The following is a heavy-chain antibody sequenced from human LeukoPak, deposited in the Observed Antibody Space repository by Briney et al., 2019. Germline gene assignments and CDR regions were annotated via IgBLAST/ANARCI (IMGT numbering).Heavy chain of an antibody. CDR3: ARGGGLLWFGELLPFDY. CDR1: GGSISSYY. CDR2: IYTSGST. V-gene: IGHV4-4*07. J-gene: IGHJ4*02. Sequence: PSETLSLTCTVSGGSISSYYWSWIRQPAGKGLEWIGRIYTSGSTNYNPSLKSRVTMSVDTSKNQFSLKLSPVTAADTAVYYFARGGGLLWFGELLPFDYWGQGTLVTVSS. D-gene: IGHD3-10*01.